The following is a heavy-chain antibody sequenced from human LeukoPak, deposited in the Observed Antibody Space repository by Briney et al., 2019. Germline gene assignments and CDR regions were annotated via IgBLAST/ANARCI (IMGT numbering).Heavy chain of an antibody. D-gene: IGHD2-15*01. CDR3: ARATPLGYGSPFDY. V-gene: IGHV3-53*01. J-gene: IGHJ4*02. Sequence: PGGSLRLSCAASGFTVSSNYMSWVRQAPGKGLEWVSVIYSGGSTYYADSVKGRFTISRDNSKNTLYVQMNSLRAEDTAVYYCARATPLGYGSPFDYWGQGTLVTVSS. CDR2: IYSGGST. CDR1: GFTVSSNY.